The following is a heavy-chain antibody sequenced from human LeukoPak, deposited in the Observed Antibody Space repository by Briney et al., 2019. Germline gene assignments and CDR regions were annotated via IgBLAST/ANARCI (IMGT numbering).Heavy chain of an antibody. CDR1: GFTFSDYA. V-gene: IGHV3-7*01. CDR3: ARDHVPAAPYYYYYGMDV. D-gene: IGHD2-2*01. J-gene: IGHJ6*02. CDR2: IKQDGSEK. Sequence: PGRSLRLSCAASGFTFSDYAMHWVRQAPGKGLEWVANIKQDGSEKYYVDSVKGRFTISRDNAKNSLYLQMNSLRAEDTAVYYCARDHVPAAPYYYYYGMDVWGQGTTVTVSS.